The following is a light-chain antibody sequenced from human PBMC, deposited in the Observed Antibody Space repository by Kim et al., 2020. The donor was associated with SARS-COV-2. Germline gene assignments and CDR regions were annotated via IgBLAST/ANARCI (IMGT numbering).Light chain of an antibody. Sequence: QSVLTQPPSTSGTPGQRVTISCSGSRSNIGSSSVSWYQQLPGTAPKLVIYINNERPSGVPDRFSGSKSGTSASLAISGLRSEDEADYYCATWDDSLSGPVFGGGTKLTVL. CDR2: INN. CDR1: RSNIGSSS. CDR3: ATWDDSLSGPV. V-gene: IGLV1-47*02. J-gene: IGLJ3*02.